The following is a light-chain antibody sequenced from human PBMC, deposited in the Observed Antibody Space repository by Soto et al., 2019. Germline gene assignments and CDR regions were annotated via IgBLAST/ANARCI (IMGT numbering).Light chain of an antibody. CDR3: SSYAGSNIYV. CDR1: SSDVGGYNY. Sequence: QSVLTQPPSASGSPGQSVTISCTGTSSDVGGYNYVSWYQQHPGKAPKLMIYEVSKRPSGVPDRFSGSKSGNTASLTVSGVQAEDEADYYCSSYAGSNIYVFGSGTKVTVL. V-gene: IGLV2-8*01. CDR2: EVS. J-gene: IGLJ1*01.